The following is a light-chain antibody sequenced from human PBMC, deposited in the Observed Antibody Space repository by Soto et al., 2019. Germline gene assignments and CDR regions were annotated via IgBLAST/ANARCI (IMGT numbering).Light chain of an antibody. V-gene: IGKV1-39*01. CDR2: AAS. Sequence: DLQMTQSPSSLSASVGDRVTITCRASQSISRHLNWYQQKPGKAPEFLIYAASSLQSGVPSRFSGSGSGTNFTLSICGLQPEDFAAYYCQQSFNSPPTFGQGTKVDIK. CDR1: QSISRH. CDR3: QQSFNSPPT. J-gene: IGKJ1*01.